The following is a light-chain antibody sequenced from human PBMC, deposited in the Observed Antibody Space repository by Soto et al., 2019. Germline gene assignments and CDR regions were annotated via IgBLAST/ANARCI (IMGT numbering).Light chain of an antibody. CDR1: SGDVGGYNY. V-gene: IGLV2-14*03. Sequence: QSALTQPASVSGSPGQSITISCTGTSGDVGGYNYVSWYQQHPGKAPKFMIYDVSNRPSGVSNRFSGSKSGNTASLTISGLQAEDEADYYCSSYTTSNTRQIVFGTGTMVTVL. CDR2: DVS. CDR3: SSYTTSNTRQIV. J-gene: IGLJ1*01.